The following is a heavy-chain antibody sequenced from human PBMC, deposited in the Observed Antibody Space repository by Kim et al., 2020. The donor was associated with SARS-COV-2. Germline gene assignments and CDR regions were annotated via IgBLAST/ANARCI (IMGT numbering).Heavy chain of an antibody. J-gene: IGHJ5*02. CDR2: INHSGST. CDR1: GGSFSGYY. V-gene: IGHV4-34*01. Sequence: SETLSLTCAVYGGSFSGYYWSWIRQPPGKGLEWIGEINHSGSTNYNPSLKSRVTISVDTSKNQFSLKLSSVTAADTAVYYCARWTPSSIAARRGLDPWGQGTLFTVSS. D-gene: IGHD6-6*01. CDR3: ARWTPSSIAARRGLDP.